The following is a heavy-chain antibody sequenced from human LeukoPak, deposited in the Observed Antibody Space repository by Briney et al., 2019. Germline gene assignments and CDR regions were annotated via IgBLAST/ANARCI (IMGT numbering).Heavy chain of an antibody. CDR1: GFTFSSYA. CDR2: ISGSGGST. CDR3: AKDRAQLLWFGELDSYYMDV. D-gene: IGHD3-10*01. V-gene: IGHV3-23*01. J-gene: IGHJ6*03. Sequence: GGSLRLSCAASGFTFSSYAMSWVRQAPGKGLEWVSAISGSGGSTYYADSVKGRFTISRDNSKNTLYLQMNSLRAEDTAVYYCAKDRAQLLWFGELDSYYMDVWGKGTTVTVSS.